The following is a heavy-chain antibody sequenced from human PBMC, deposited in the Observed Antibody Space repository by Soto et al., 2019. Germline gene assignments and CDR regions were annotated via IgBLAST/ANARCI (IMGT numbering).Heavy chain of an antibody. Sequence: QITLKESGPPLVRPAQTLTLTCAFSGFSLTTTSMGVAWIRQPPGKALEWLALIYWDDDQRYSPSLKDRLTISKDTFRRRVVLTISNMHPEDTGTYFCAHAGDYDLLSFDHWGPGTLVTVSS. J-gene: IGHJ4*02. CDR3: AHAGDYDLLSFDH. CDR2: IYWDDDQ. D-gene: IGHD4-17*01. V-gene: IGHV2-5*02. CDR1: GFSLTTTSMG.